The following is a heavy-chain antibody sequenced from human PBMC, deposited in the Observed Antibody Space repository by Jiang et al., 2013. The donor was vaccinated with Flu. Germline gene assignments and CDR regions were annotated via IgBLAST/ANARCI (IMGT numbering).Heavy chain of an antibody. V-gene: IGHV5-10-1*01. J-gene: IGHJ3*02. CDR3: ATFSDPRAFDI. CDR1: GSTFQLL. CDR2: IDPSDSYT. D-gene: IGHD1-26*01. Sequence: SLRISCKSSGSTFQLLDQLGAPDARERPGVDGRIDPSDSYTNYSPSFQGHEGHVTISADKSISTAYLQWSSLKASDTAMYYCATFSDPRAFDIWGQGTMVTVSS.